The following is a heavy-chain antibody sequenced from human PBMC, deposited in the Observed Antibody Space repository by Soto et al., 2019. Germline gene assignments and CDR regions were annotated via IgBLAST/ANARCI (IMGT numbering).Heavy chain of an antibody. J-gene: IGHJ4*02. CDR2: ISDSGGAT. CDR1: GFTFSSYA. D-gene: IGHD2-21*01. V-gene: IGHV3-23*01. CDR3: AKGPTLVVRVGPDY. Sequence: EVQLLESGGGLVQPGGSLRLSCEASGFTFSSYAMGWVRQAPGKGLGWVSVISDSGGATYYPDSVKGRCTISRDNSKNMVFLQMNSLRADDTAIYYCAKGPTLVVRVGPDYWGQGTLVTVSS.